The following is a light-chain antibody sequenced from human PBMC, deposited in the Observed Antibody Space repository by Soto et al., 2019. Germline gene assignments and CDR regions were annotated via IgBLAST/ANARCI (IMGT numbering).Light chain of an antibody. V-gene: IGLV2-23*01. CDR3: CSYAAHYV. J-gene: IGLJ1*01. CDR1: SSDVGSYNL. Sequence: QSVLTQPASVSGAPGQSITISCTGTSSDVGSYNLVSWYQQHPGKAPILMIYEGSKRPSGVSNRFSGSKSGNTASLTISGLQAEDEAGYYCCSYAAHYVFGTGTKVTVL. CDR2: EGS.